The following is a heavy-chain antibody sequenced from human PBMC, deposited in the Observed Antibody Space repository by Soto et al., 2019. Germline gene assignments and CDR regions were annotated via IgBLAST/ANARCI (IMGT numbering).Heavy chain of an antibody. Sequence: PGGSLRLSCAASGFTFSSYSMNWVRQAPGKGLEWVSSISSSSSYIYYADSVKGRFTISRDNAKNSLYLQMDSLRAEDTAVYYCASEALYCGGDCYTPDYWGQGTLVTVYS. CDR3: ASEALYCGGDCYTPDY. J-gene: IGHJ4*02. CDR1: GFTFSSYS. CDR2: ISSSSSYI. D-gene: IGHD2-21*02. V-gene: IGHV3-21*01.